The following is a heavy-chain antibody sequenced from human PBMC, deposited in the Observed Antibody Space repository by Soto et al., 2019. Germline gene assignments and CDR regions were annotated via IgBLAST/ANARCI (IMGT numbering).Heavy chain of an antibody. CDR3: AKVVPTFGAVTGWFDP. CDR1: GFSFSSYD. Sequence: EVQLLESGGGLVQPGGSLRLSCAASGFSFSSYDMTWVRQAPGKGLEWVSVTDNSGGTTYYADSVKGRFTVSRDNSKNTLYLQMSSLRADDTAVYYCAKVVPTFGAVTGWFDPWGQGTLVTVSS. J-gene: IGHJ5*02. CDR2: TDNSGGTT. D-gene: IGHD3-3*01. V-gene: IGHV3-23*01.